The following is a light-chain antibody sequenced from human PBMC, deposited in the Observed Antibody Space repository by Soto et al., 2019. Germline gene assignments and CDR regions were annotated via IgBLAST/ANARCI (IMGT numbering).Light chain of an antibody. V-gene: IGKV3D-20*02. J-gene: IGKJ5*01. Sequence: EIVLTQSPGTLSLSPGERATLSCRASQSVSSSYLAWYQQKPGQAPRLVIYGAFNRATGIPARFSGSGSGTDFTLTISSLEPEDFAVYYCQQRNIWPPVTVGQGTRLESK. CDR2: GAF. CDR1: QSVSSSY. CDR3: QQRNIWPPVT.